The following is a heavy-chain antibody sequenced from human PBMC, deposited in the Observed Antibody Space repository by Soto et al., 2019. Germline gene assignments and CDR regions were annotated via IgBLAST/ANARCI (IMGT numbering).Heavy chain of an antibody. J-gene: IGHJ4*02. CDR2: ISGSSTI. Sequence: GSLTLSCAAAGFTFSTYSMNWVRQAPGKGLEWVSHISGSSTIYYADSVKGRFTVSRDNSKSSVYLQMNSLRDEDPAVYYCARVSYGSNLGYWGQGTLVTVSS. CDR3: ARVSYGSNLGY. D-gene: IGHD2-2*01. CDR1: GFTFSTYS. V-gene: IGHV3-48*02.